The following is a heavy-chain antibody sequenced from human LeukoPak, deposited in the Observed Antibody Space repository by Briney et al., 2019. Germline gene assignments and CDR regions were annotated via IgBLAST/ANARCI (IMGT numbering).Heavy chain of an antibody. CDR1: GFTFSSYG. V-gene: IGHV3-30*02. J-gene: IGHJ4*02. D-gene: IGHD3-10*01. Sequence: GGSLRLSCAASGFTFSSYGMHWVRQAPGKGLEWVAFIRYDGSNKYYADSVKGRFTISRDNPKNTLYLQMNSLRAEDTAVYYCAKDLEGSGSFNFDYWGQGTLVTVSS. CDR2: IRYDGSNK. CDR3: AKDLEGSGSFNFDY.